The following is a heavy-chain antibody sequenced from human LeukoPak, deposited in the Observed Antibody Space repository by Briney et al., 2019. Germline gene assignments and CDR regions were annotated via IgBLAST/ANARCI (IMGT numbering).Heavy chain of an antibody. CDR1: GGSISSYY. D-gene: IGHD4-17*01. CDR3: ASPIYGDYTENGFDI. CDR2: INHSGNT. Sequence: SETLSLTCTVSGGSISSYYWSWIRQPPGKGLEWIGEINHSGNTNYNPSLKSRVTILVDTSKNQFSLKLNSVTAADTAVYYCASPIYGDYTENGFDIWGQGTMVTVSS. V-gene: IGHV4-34*01. J-gene: IGHJ3*02.